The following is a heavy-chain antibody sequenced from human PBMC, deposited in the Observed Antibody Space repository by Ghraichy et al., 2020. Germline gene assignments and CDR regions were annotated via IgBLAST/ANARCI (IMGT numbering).Heavy chain of an antibody. CDR2: ISSSSSYT. Sequence: GESLNISCAASGFTFSDYYMSWIRQAPGKGLEWVSYISSSSSYTNYADSVKGRFTISRDNAKNSLYLQMNSLRAEDTAVYYCARDLPREMGLGSGWPGGDYWGQGTLVTVSS. V-gene: IGHV3-11*06. D-gene: IGHD6-19*01. CDR3: ARDLPREMGLGSGWPGGDY. J-gene: IGHJ4*02. CDR1: GFTFSDYY.